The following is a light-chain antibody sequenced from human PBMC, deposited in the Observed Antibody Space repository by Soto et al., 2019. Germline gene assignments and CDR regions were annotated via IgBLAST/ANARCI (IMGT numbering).Light chain of an antibody. CDR3: QQRNNWPPIT. CDR1: QSVSSSY. CDR2: DAS. J-gene: IGKJ5*01. V-gene: IGKV3D-20*02. Sequence: EIVVTQSPCTLSLSPGERATLSCRASQSVSSSYLAWYQQKPGQAPRLLIYDASNRATGIPARFSGSGSGTDFTLTISSLEPEDFALYYCQQRNNWPPITFGQGTRLEIK.